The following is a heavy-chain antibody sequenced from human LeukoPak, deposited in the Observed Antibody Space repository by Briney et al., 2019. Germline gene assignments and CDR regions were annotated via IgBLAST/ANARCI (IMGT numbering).Heavy chain of an antibody. CDR1: GFTFSSYS. J-gene: IGHJ5*02. Sequence: GGSLRLSCAASGFTFSSYSMNWVRQAPGKGLEWVSSISSSSSYIYYADSVKGRFTISRDNAKNSLYLQMNSLRAEDTAAYYCARSPYYYDSIGFDPWGQGTLVTVSS. CDR3: ARSPYYYDSIGFDP. V-gene: IGHV3-21*01. D-gene: IGHD3-22*01. CDR2: ISSSSSYI.